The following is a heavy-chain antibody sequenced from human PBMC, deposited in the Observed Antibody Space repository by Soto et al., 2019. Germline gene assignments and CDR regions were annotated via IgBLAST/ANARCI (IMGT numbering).Heavy chain of an antibody. D-gene: IGHD2-2*01. J-gene: IGHJ4*02. CDR3: AKALRYYSSTSCRPDAR. CDR2: ISDDGSNK. V-gene: IGHV3-30*18. CDR1: GFTFSTYG. Sequence: QVQLVESGGGVVQPGRSLRLSCAASGFTFSTYGMHWVRQAPGKGLEWVAVISDDGSNKYYADSVMGRFTISRDNSKKTLYLEMNSPKAEDTAVYYCAKALRYYSSTSCRPDARWGEGTLVTVSS.